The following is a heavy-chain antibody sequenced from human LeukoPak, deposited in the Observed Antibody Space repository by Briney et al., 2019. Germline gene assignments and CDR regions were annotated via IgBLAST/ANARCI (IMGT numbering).Heavy chain of an antibody. V-gene: IGHV3-23*01. CDR3: AKVIPGDFDY. CDR1: GFTFSNFA. Sequence: GGSLGLSCAASGFTFSNFAMSWVRLTPGKGLEWVSSISGSGATSFSADPVKGRFTISRDNSKNTLYLQMNSLRAEDTAVYYCAKVIPGDFDYWGQGTLVTVSS. CDR2: ISGSGATS. J-gene: IGHJ4*02.